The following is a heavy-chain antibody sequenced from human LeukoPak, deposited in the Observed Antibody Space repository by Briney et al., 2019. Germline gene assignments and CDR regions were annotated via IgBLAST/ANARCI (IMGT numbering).Heavy chain of an antibody. CDR2: IYYSGST. CDR1: GGSISSYY. D-gene: IGHD5-18*01. J-gene: IGHJ6*03. CDR3: ARVGYSSYYYYMDV. V-gene: IGHV4-59*01. Sequence: SETLSLTCTVPGGSISSYYWSWIRQPPGKGLEWIGYIYYSGSTNYNPSLKSRVTISVDTSKNQFSLKLSSVTAADTAVYYCARVGYSSYYYYMDVWGKGTTVTVSS.